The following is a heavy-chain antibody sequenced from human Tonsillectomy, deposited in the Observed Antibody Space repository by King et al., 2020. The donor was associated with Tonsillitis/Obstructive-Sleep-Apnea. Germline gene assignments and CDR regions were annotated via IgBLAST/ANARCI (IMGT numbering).Heavy chain of an antibody. CDR3: ARTGSGTYYDYYFMDV. CDR2: INHSGST. J-gene: IGHJ6*03. CDR1: GGSFSGYY. V-gene: IGHV4-34*01. Sequence: VQLQQWGAGLLKPSETLSLTCGVYGGSFSGYYWNWIRQPPGKGLEWIGEINHSGSTNYNPSLKSRVTISVDTSKNEFSLRLNSVTAADTAVSFCARTGSGTYYDYYFMDVWSKGTTVTVSS. D-gene: IGHD1-26*01.